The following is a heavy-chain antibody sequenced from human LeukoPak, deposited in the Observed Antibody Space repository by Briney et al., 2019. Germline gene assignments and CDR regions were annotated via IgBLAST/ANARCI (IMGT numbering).Heavy chain of an antibody. V-gene: IGHV1-18*01. J-gene: IGHJ4*02. Sequence: ASVKVSCKASGYTFTSYGISWVRQAPGQGLEWVGWISAYNGNTNYAQKLQGRVTMTTDTSTSTAYMELRSLRSDDTAVYYCARGPVHDYVWGSYRYPFDYWGQGTLVTVSS. D-gene: IGHD3-16*02. CDR3: ARGPVHDYVWGSYRYPFDY. CDR1: GYTFTSYG. CDR2: ISAYNGNT.